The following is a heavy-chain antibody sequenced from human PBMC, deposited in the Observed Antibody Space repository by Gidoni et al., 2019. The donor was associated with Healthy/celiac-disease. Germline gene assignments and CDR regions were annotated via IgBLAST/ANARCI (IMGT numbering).Heavy chain of an antibody. J-gene: IGHJ4*02. D-gene: IGHD1-26*01. CDR1: GGSISSYY. Sequence: QVQLQESGPGLVKPSETLSLTCTVSGGSISSYYWRWIRQPPGKGLEWIGYIYYSGSTNYNPSLKSRVTISVDTSKNQFSLKLSSVTAADTAVYYCARGLRRGWELPHFDYWGQGTLVTVSS. V-gene: IGHV4-59*01. CDR2: IYYSGST. CDR3: ARGLRRGWELPHFDY.